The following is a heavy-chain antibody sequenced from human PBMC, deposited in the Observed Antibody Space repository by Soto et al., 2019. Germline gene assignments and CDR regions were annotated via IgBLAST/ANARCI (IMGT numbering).Heavy chain of an antibody. CDR2: ISSNGGST. Sequence: GGSLRLSCAASGFTFSSYAMHWVRQAPGKGLEYVSAISSNGGSTYYANSVKGRFTISRDNSKNTLYLQMGSLRAEDMAVYYCARARWFGESHAFDIWGQGTMVTVSS. CDR1: GFTFSSYA. D-gene: IGHD3-10*01. J-gene: IGHJ3*02. CDR3: ARARWFGESHAFDI. V-gene: IGHV3-64*01.